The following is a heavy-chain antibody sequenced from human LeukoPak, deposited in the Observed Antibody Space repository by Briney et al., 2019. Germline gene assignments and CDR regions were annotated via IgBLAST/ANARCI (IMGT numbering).Heavy chain of an antibody. D-gene: IGHD1-1*01. CDR1: GGSISSGSYY. CDR2: IYTSGST. V-gene: IGHV4-61*02. Sequence: SQTLSLTCTVSGGSISSGSYYWSWIRQPAGKGLEWIGRIYTSGSTSYNPSLKSRVTISVDTSKNQLSLKLSSVTAADSAVYYCARARTGFDLWGQGALVTVSS. J-gene: IGHJ5*02. CDR3: ARARTGFDL.